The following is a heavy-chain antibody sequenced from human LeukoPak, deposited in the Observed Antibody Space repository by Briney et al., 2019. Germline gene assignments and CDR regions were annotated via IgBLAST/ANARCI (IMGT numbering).Heavy chain of an antibody. J-gene: IGHJ6*02. CDR3: ARQATVTTWGNYYYYYGMDV. CDR1: GYSLTNYW. Sequence: GESLKISCKDSGYSLTNYWIGWVRQMPGKGLEWMGIIHSGDSNAKYSPSFQGRVTISADKSINTAYLQWSALKASDTAMYYCARQATVTTWGNYYYYYGMDVWGQGTTVTVSS. D-gene: IGHD4-11*01. CDR2: IHSGDSNA. V-gene: IGHV5-51*01.